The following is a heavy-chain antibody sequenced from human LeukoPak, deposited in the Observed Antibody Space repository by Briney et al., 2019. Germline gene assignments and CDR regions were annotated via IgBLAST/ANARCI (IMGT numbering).Heavy chain of an antibody. Sequence: SETLSLTCTVSGGSISSSSYYWSWIRQPPGKGLEWIGYIYYSGSTNYNPSLKSRVTISVDTSKNQFSLKLSSVTAADTAVYYCARDRYDILTGYYREYNWFDPWGQGTLVTVSS. D-gene: IGHD3-9*01. CDR3: ARDRYDILTGYYREYNWFDP. CDR2: IYYSGST. V-gene: IGHV4-61*01. CDR1: GGSISSSSYY. J-gene: IGHJ5*02.